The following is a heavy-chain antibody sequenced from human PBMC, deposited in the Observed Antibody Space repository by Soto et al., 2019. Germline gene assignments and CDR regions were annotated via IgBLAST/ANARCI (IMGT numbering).Heavy chain of an antibody. V-gene: IGHV6-1*01. CDR2: TYYRSKWYN. CDR3: AIQPYDFWSGYYTTFDY. Sequence: SPTLSLTCAISADSVSSNSAAWNWIRQSPSRGLEWLGRTYYRSKWYNDYAVSVKSRITINPDTSKNQFSLQLYSETPEDTAVYYCAIQPYDFWSGYYTTFDYWGQGTLVTVSS. J-gene: IGHJ4*02. D-gene: IGHD3-3*01. CDR1: ADSVSSNSAA.